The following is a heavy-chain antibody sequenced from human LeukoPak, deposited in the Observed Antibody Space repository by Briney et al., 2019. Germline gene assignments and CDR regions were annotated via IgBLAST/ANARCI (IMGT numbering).Heavy chain of an antibody. CDR1: GYTFTTYD. V-gene: IGHV7-4-1*02. CDR3: ARGGSSWYDY. J-gene: IGHJ4*02. D-gene: IGHD6-13*01. Sequence: ASVKVSCKASGYTFTTYDMTWVRQATGQGLEWMGWINTNTGNPTYARGFTGRFVFSLDTSVNTAYLEISSLKGEDSAVYYCARGGSSWYDYWGQGTLVTVSS. CDR2: INTNTGNP.